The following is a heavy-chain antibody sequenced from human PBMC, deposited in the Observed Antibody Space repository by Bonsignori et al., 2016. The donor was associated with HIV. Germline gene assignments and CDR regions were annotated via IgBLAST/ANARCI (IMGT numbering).Heavy chain of an antibody. CDR1: GFTFSSYS. V-gene: IGHV3-48*02. CDR3: ASIILGYCSGGSCFYSADAFDI. D-gene: IGHD2-15*01. J-gene: IGHJ3*02. CDR2: ISSSSSTI. Sequence: GGSLRLSCAASGFTFSSYSMNWVRQAPGKGLEWVSYISSSSSTIYYSDSVKGRFTISRDNAKNSLYLQMNSLRDEDTAVYYCASIILGYCSGGSCFYSADAFDIWGQGTMVTVSS.